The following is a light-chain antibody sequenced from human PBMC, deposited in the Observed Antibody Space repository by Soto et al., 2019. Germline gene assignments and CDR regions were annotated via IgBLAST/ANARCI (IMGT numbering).Light chain of an antibody. J-gene: IGKJ1*01. V-gene: IGKV1-5*03. CDR2: KAS. CDR3: QQYTSYSS. Sequence: DIQVTQTPSTLSASVGDRVTITCRVSQSISSWLAWYQQKPGKAPKVLIYKASSLESGVPSRFSGSGSGTEFTFTISSLQPDDFATYYCQQYTSYSSFGQGTKVHIK. CDR1: QSISSW.